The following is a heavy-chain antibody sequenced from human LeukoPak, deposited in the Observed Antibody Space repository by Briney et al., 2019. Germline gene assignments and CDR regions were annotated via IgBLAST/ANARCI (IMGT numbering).Heavy chain of an antibody. V-gene: IGHV3-72*01. CDR1: GFTVSSNY. CDR2: IRNKAYSYTT. CDR3: ASASAGLVEY. J-gene: IGHJ4*02. Sequence: PGGSLRLSCAASGFTVSSNYMNWVRQAPGKGLEWLGRIRNKAYSYTTENAASVKGRFTISRDDSKDSLYLQMNSLKTEDTGVYYCASASAGLVEYWGQGARVTVSS.